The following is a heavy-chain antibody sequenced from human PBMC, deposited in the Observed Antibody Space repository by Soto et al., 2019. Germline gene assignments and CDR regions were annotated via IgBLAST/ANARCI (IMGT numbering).Heavy chain of an antibody. D-gene: IGHD6-19*01. V-gene: IGHV3-53*01. CDR3: AKDRRRGYSSGWYYFDY. CDR2: MNXGGXX. Sequence: GSLRLSCVVAGHTFANHWMHWVRQAPGKGLEWVSRMNXGGXXYXAXXXKXXXTISRDNSKNTLYLQMNSLRAEDTAVYYCAKDRRRGYSSGWYYFDYWGQGTLVTVSS. CDR1: GHTFANHW. J-gene: IGHJ4*02.